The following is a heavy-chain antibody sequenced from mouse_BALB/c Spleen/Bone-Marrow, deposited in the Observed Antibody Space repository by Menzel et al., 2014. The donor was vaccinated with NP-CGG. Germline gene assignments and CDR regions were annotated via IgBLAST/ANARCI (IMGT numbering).Heavy chain of an antibody. V-gene: IGHV1S81*02. CDR1: GYTFTSYW. Sequence: KXSGYTFTSYWIHWVKLRPGHGLEWXGEXXPSNGRTNYNEKFKNKATLTVDKSSSTAYIQLSSLTSEDSAVYYCARXDGPAWFAYWXQGTLVTV. CDR2: XXPSNGRT. D-gene: IGHD1-1*01. J-gene: IGHJ3*01. CDR3: ARXDGPAWFAY.